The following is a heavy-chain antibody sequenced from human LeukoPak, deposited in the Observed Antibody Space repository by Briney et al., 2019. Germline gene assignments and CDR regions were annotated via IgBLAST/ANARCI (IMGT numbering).Heavy chain of an antibody. D-gene: IGHD6-13*01. J-gene: IGHJ4*02. Sequence: SSETLSLTCTVSGGSISSGGYCWSWIRQPPGKGLEWIGYIYYSGSTNYNPSLKSRVTISVDTSKNQFSLKLSSVTAADTAVYYCARAKPWGSTGNLFDYWGQGTLVTVSS. CDR2: IYYSGST. CDR1: GGSISSGGYC. CDR3: ARAKPWGSTGNLFDY. V-gene: IGHV4-61*08.